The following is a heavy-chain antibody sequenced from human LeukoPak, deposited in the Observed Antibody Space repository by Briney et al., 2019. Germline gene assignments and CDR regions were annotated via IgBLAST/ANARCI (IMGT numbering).Heavy chain of an antibody. V-gene: IGHV3-66*01. CDR2: IYRGDDT. CDR3: ARDIGGTVEVATMNY. Sequence: GGSLRLSCVASGFTDSSHYMSWVRQAPGKGLEWVSVIYRGDDTYYADSVKGRFTISRDNSRNTVYLQMNRLRAEDTAVYYCARDIGGTVEVATMNYWGQGTLVTVSS. CDR1: GFTDSSHY. D-gene: IGHD5-24*01. J-gene: IGHJ4*02.